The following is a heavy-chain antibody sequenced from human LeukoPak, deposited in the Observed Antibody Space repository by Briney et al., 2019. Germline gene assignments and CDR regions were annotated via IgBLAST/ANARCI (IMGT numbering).Heavy chain of an antibody. CDR1: GDSVSSNSAA. J-gene: IGHJ5*02. CDR3: ARRLTQYDCFDP. D-gene: IGHD3-9*01. Sequence: SQTLSLTCAISGDSVSSNSAAWNWIRQSPSRGLEWLGRTYYRSTWYNDYAVSVRGRITVNPDTSKNQFSLHLNSVTPEDTAVYYCARRLTQYDCFDPWGQGILVTVSS. CDR2: TYYRSTWYN. V-gene: IGHV6-1*01.